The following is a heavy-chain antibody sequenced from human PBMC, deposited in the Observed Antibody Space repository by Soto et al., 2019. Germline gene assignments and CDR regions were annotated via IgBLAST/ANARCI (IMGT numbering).Heavy chain of an antibody. V-gene: IGHV3-30-3*01. CDR1: GFTFSSYA. J-gene: IGHJ6*02. CDR3: ARGFDRGRNYDLLTGYYFYFYGMDV. D-gene: IGHD3-9*01. Sequence: GGSLRLSCAASGFTFSSYAMHWVRQAPGKGLEWVAVISRDGSNEYYADSVKGRFTISRDNSKNTLYLQMNSLRAEDTAVYYCARGFDRGRNYDLLTGYYFYFYGMDVWGQGTTVTVSS. CDR2: ISRDGSNE.